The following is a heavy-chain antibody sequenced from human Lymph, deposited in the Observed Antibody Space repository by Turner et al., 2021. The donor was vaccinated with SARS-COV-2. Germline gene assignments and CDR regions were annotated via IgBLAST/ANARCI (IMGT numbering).Heavy chain of an antibody. CDR3: ARDSSGSGTLDY. Sequence: QVQLVESGGGVVQPGRSMRLSCAASGFNFKNYPMHWVRQAPGKGLEWVAVISYDGSNKYYADSVKGRFTISRDNSKNTLYLQMNSLRAEDTAVYYCARDSSGSGTLDYWGQGTLVTVSS. V-gene: IGHV3-30-3*01. J-gene: IGHJ4*02. D-gene: IGHD3-10*01. CDR1: GFNFKNYP. CDR2: ISYDGSNK.